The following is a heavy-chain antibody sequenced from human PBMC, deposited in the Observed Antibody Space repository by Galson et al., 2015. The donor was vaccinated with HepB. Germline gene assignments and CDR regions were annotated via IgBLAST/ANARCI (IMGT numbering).Heavy chain of an antibody. CDR2: INHLGSS. D-gene: IGHD6-13*01. CDR3: ARGRSTIASRHFDS. Sequence: ETLSLTCAVSDGSFNGHYWTWIRQPPGKGLEWMGEINHLGSSQYNPSLKSRVAMWSDTSKNQFSLNLTSVTAADTAVYFCARGRSTIASRHFDSWGQGTLVTVSS. V-gene: IGHV4-34*01. CDR1: DGSFNGHY. J-gene: IGHJ4*02.